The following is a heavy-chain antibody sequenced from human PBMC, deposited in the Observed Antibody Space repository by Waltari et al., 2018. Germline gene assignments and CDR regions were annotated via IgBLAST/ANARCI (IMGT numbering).Heavy chain of an antibody. Sequence: GWWVLTPPGQGQELIGQIRGTGKNNYNPPLDSRVTVYRDTSNNHISLMLASVTAADTAVYYCARDRGRGLYLESWGQGTLVTVSP. V-gene: IGHV4-4*02. CDR3: ARDRGRGLYLES. J-gene: IGHJ4*02. CDR2: IRGTGKN. D-gene: IGHD2-15*01.